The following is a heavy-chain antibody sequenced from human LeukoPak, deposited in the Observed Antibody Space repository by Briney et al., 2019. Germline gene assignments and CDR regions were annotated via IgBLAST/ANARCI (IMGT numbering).Heavy chain of an antibody. J-gene: IGHJ4*02. CDR2: ISGSGGST. CDR1: GFTFSSYA. D-gene: IGHD6-6*01. CDR3: AKDHIVYSSSELGIFDY. Sequence: GGSLRLSCAASGFTFSSYAMSWVRQAPGKGLEWVSAISGSGGSTYYADSVKGRFTISRDNSKNTLYLQMNSLRAEGTAVYYCAKDHIVYSSSELGIFDYWGQGTLVTVSS. V-gene: IGHV3-23*01.